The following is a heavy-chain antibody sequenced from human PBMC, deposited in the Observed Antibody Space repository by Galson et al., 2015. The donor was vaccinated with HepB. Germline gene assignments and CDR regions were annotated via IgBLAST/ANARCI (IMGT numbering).Heavy chain of an antibody. CDR1: GFTFGDYA. Sequence: SLRLSCAASGFTFGDYAMSWVRQAPGKGLEWVGFIRRKAYGGSTEYAASVKGRFTISRDDSKSILYLQMNSLKTVDTDVYYWTRGDSSIGYPHVASSHWGRRTLVPLSS. D-gene: IGHD6-13*01. V-gene: IGHV3-49*04. CDR3: TRGDSSIGYPHVASSH. CDR2: IRRKAYGGST. J-gene: IGHJ1*01.